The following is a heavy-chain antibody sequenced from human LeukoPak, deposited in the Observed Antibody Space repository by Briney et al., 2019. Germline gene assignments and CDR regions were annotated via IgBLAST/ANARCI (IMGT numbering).Heavy chain of an antibody. CDR2: IWFDETYK. CDR3: AKSGRFHDLGLYYFDN. D-gene: IGHD3-3*01. CDR1: GFRFSTYG. V-gene: IGHV3-33*06. Sequence: PGRSLRLSCAASGFRFSTYGTHWVRQAPGKGLEWVAVIWFDETYKYYADSVKGRFTISRDNSKNTLYLQMNSLRAEDTAVYYCAKSGRFHDLGLYYFDNWGQGTLVTVSS. J-gene: IGHJ4*02.